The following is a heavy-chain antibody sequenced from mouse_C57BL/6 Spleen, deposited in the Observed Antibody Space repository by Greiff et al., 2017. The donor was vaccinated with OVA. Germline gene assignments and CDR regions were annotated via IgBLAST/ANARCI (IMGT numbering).Heavy chain of an antibody. V-gene: IGHV1-72*01. CDR1: GYTFTSYW. J-gene: IGHJ2*01. CDR3: ALHYGSSLYYFDY. CDR2: IDPNSGGT. D-gene: IGHD1-1*01. Sequence: QVQLQQSGAELVKPGASVKLSCKASGYTFTSYWMHWVKQRPGRGLEWIGRIDPNSGGTKYNEKFKSKATLTVDKPSSTAYMQLSSLTSEDSAVYYCALHYGSSLYYFDYWGQGTTLTVSS.